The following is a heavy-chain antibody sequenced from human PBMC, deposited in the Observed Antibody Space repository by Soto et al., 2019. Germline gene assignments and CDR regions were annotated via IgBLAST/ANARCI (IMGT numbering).Heavy chain of an antibody. CDR1: GYTFSSYY. Sequence: QVQLVQSGAEVKKPGASARVSCKASGYTFSSYYMHWVRQAPGQGLEWMGIIIPSGGSTSYSQKFQGRVTMTRDTSTSTVYMDLNSLRSEDTAVYYCARDLSMAHHYGSGSPLGIWGQGTLVTVSS. J-gene: IGHJ4*02. CDR3: ARDLSMAHHYGSGSPLGI. V-gene: IGHV1-46*01. D-gene: IGHD3-10*01. CDR2: IIPSGGST.